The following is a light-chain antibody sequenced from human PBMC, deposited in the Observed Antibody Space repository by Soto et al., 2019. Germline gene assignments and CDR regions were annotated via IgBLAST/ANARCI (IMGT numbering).Light chain of an antibody. CDR1: SSDVGSYNL. V-gene: IGLV2-23*01. J-gene: IGLJ1*01. CDR2: EGS. Sequence: QSALTQPASVSGSSGQSITISCTGTSSDVGSYNLVSWYQQHPGKAPKLMIYEGSKRPSGVSNRFSGSKSGNTASLTISGLQAEDEADYYCCSYAGSNYVFGTGTKVTVL. CDR3: CSYAGSNYV.